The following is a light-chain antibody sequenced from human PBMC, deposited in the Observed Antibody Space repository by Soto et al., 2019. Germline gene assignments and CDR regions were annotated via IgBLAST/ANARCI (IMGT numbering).Light chain of an antibody. CDR3: HQYGSSPRT. CDR1: RSVGST. Sequence: EIFMTQSPATLSVSPGERATLSCRASRSVGSTLAWYQQKPGQSPKVLIYGASSRATGIPDRFSGSGSGTDFTLTISRLEPEDFAVYYCHQYGSSPRTFGQGTKVEIK. V-gene: IGKV3-20*01. CDR2: GAS. J-gene: IGKJ1*01.